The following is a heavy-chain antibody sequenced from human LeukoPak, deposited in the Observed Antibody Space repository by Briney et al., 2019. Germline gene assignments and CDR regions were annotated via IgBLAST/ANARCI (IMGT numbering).Heavy chain of an antibody. D-gene: IGHD2-2*01. CDR2: VYYSGST. CDR1: GFTFSSYSMN. CDR3: ARHPYSESCSRTNCFRNWFDP. Sequence: GSLRLSCAASGFTFSSYSMNWVRQPPGKGLEWIGSVYYSGSTYYNSSLKSRITISVDTSKKHFSLKLSSVTAADTAVYYCARHPYSESCSRTNCFRNWFDPWGQGTLVSVSS. J-gene: IGHJ5*02. V-gene: IGHV4-39*01.